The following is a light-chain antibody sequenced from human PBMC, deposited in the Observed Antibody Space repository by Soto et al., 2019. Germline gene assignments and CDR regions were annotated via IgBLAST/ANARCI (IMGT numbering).Light chain of an antibody. CDR3: SSYTTSLYV. J-gene: IGLJ1*01. Sequence: QSVLTQPASVSGSPGQSITISCTGTSSDVGGYDYVSWYQLHPGKAPKLMIYEVNNRPSGVSNRFSGSKSGNTASLTVSGLQAEDGADYYCSSYTTSLYVFGTGTKVTVL. CDR2: EVN. V-gene: IGLV2-14*01. CDR1: SSDVGGYDY.